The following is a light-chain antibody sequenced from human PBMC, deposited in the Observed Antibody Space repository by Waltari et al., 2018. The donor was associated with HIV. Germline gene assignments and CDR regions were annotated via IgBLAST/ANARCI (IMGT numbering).Light chain of an antibody. CDR2: DAS. CDR3: QQRSTWPSLT. V-gene: IGKV3-11*01. CDR1: QSVSSY. Sequence: EIVLTQSPATLSLSPGERATLSCRASQSVSSYLAWYQQKPGQAPRPLIYDASNRATGIPARFSGSGSGTDFTLTISSLEPEDFAIYYCQQRSTWPSLTFGGGTKVEIK. J-gene: IGKJ4*01.